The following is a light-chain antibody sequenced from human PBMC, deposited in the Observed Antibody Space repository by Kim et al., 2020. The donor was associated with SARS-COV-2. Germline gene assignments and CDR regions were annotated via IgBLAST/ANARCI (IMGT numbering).Light chain of an antibody. CDR2: WAS. J-gene: IGKJ2*01. CDR1: QSVLYSSNNKNY. CDR3: QQYYNIPYT. V-gene: IGKV4-1*01. Sequence: RATINCKSRQSVLYSSNNKNYLAWYQQKPGQPPKLLVYWASTRESGVPDRFSGSGSGTDFTLTISSLQAEDVAAYYCQQYYNIPYTFGQGTKLEI.